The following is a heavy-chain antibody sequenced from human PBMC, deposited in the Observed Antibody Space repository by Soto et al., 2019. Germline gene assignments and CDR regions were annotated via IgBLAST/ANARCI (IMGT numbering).Heavy chain of an antibody. D-gene: IGHD6-6*01. CDR1: GFTFSSYG. CDR3: AKTSSASGRECPGH. CDR2: ISGSGGST. J-gene: IGHJ4*02. Sequence: HPGGSLRLSCEASGFTFSSYGMTWVRQAPGKGLEWVSAISGSGGSTFYADSLGGRFTISRDNSKNILYLEMKSLRAGDTAMYYCAKTSSASGRECPGHWGQGA. V-gene: IGHV3-23*01.